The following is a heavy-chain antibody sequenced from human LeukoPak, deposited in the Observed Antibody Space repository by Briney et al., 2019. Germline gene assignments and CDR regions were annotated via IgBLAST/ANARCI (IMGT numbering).Heavy chain of an antibody. Sequence: SETLSLTCAVSRSSIRSYYWSWIRQPPGMGLELIGYIHDSGKTNYNPSLKSRVTLSLDTSKRQFSLKVTSVAAADTAVYYCARGQSLLGGDKTDWIDPWGQGTVVTVSS. J-gene: IGHJ5*02. CDR1: RSSIRSYY. CDR3: ARGQSLLGGDKTDWIDP. V-gene: IGHV4-59*01. D-gene: IGHD4-23*01. CDR2: IHDSGKT.